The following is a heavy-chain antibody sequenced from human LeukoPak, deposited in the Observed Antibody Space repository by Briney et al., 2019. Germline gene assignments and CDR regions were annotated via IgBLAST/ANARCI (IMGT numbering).Heavy chain of an antibody. Sequence: PGGSLRLSCAASGFTVSSTHMVWVRQAPGKGLEWVAVISYDGSNKYYADSVKGRFIISRDNSKNTLYLQMNSLRAEDTAVYYCAKDHYYYDSSGYPDYWGQGTLVTVSS. CDR2: ISYDGSNK. CDR1: GFTVSSTH. D-gene: IGHD3-22*01. V-gene: IGHV3-30*18. CDR3: AKDHYYYDSSGYPDY. J-gene: IGHJ4*02.